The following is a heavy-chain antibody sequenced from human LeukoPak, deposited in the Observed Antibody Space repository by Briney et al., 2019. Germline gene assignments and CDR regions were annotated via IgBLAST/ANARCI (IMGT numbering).Heavy chain of an antibody. D-gene: IGHD3-10*01. CDR1: GYTFTSYG. Sequence: GASVKVSCKASGYTFTSYGISWVRQAPGQGLEWMGWISAYNGNTNYAQKLQGRVTMTRDTSTSTAYMELRSLRSDDTAVYYCARHYRVGSGTFLVFDYWGQGTLVTVSS. V-gene: IGHV1-18*01. J-gene: IGHJ4*02. CDR3: ARHYRVGSGTFLVFDY. CDR2: ISAYNGNT.